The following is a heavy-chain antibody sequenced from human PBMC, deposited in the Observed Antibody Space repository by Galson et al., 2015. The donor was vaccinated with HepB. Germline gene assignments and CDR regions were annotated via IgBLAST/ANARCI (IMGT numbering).Heavy chain of an antibody. CDR2: TYYRSKWYN. V-gene: IGHV6-1*01. CDR3: AKEKGAVAGTPGYYGMDV. D-gene: IGHD6-19*01. CDR1: GDSVSSNSAA. J-gene: IGHJ6*02. Sequence: CAISGDSVSSNSAAWNWIRQSPSRGLEWLGRTYYRSKWYNDYAVSVKSRITINPDTSKNQFSLQVNSLTPEDTAVYYCAKEKGAVAGTPGYYGMDVWGQGTTVTVSS.